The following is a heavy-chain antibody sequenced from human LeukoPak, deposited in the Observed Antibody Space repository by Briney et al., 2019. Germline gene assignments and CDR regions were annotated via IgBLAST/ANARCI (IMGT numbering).Heavy chain of an antibody. J-gene: IGHJ4*02. CDR2: IYYSGST. CDR3: ARWDSGSYFLDY. Sequence: SETLSLTCTVSGGSVSSYYWNWIRQPPGKGLEWIGYIYYSGSTNYNPSLKSRVTISVDTSKNQFSLKLNSVTAADTAVHYCARWDSGSYFLDYWGQGTLVTVSS. V-gene: IGHV4-59*02. CDR1: GGSVSSYY. D-gene: IGHD1-26*01.